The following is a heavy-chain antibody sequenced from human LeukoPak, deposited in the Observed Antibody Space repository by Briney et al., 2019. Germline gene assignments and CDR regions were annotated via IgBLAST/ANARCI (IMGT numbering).Heavy chain of an antibody. CDR3: ARTGDGYNYYNYYYMDV. CDR1: GGPISSYY. V-gene: IGHV4-59*01. D-gene: IGHD5-24*01. Sequence: PSEALSLTCIVSGGPISSYYWSWIRQTPGKGLEWIGDIFYRGTTNYNPSLKSLVTMSVDTTNNQFSLKLSSVTAADTAIYYCARTGDGYNYYNYYYMDVWGKGTTVTVSS. CDR2: IFYRGTT. J-gene: IGHJ6*03.